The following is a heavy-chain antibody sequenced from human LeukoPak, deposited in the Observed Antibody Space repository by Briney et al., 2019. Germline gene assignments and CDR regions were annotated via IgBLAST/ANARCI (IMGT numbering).Heavy chain of an antibody. Sequence: GGSLRLSCAASGFTVSSNYMSWVRQAPGKGLEWVSVIYSGGSTYYADSVKGRFTISRHNSKNTLYLQMNSLRDEDTALYYCAKRDSGYYFDYWGQGTLVTVSS. J-gene: IGHJ4*02. CDR3: AKRDSGYYFDY. CDR1: GFTVSSNY. V-gene: IGHV3-53*01. CDR2: IYSGGST. D-gene: IGHD3-22*01.